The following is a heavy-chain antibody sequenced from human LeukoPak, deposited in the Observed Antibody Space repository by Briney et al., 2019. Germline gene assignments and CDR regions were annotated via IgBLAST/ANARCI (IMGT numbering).Heavy chain of an antibody. V-gene: IGHV4-59*01. Sequence: SETLSLTCTVSGGSISSYYWSWIRQPPGKGLEWIGYIYYSGSTNYNPSLKSRVTISVDTSKNQFSLKLSSVTAADTAVYYCARDCGGDCYFGLDAFDIWGQGTMVTVSS. J-gene: IGHJ3*02. CDR3: ARDCGGDCYFGLDAFDI. D-gene: IGHD2-21*02. CDR2: IYYSGST. CDR1: GGSISSYY.